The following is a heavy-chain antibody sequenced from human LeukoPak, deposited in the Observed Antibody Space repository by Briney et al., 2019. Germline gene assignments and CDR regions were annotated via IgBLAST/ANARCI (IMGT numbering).Heavy chain of an antibody. CDR3: ALYSSGLTPTGFDP. J-gene: IGHJ5*02. CDR1: GYTFTSYG. D-gene: IGHD6-19*01. Sequence: ASVKVSCKASGYTFTSYGISWVRQAPGQGLEWMGWISAYNGNTNYAQKLQGRVTMTTDTSTSTAYMELRSLRSDDTAVYYCALYSSGLTPTGFDPWGQGTLVTVSS. V-gene: IGHV1-18*01. CDR2: ISAYNGNT.